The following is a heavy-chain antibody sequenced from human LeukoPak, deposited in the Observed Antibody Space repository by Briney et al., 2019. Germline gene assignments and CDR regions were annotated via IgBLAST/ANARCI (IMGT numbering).Heavy chain of an antibody. Sequence: GGSLRLSCAAPGFTFSSYAMTWVRQAPGKGLEWVSAISGSGSSTYYADSVKGRFTTSTDNSKNTLYLQMNSLRTKDPAVYYCAKRDSGSHYVDYWSEGTLVSVSS. CDR3: AKRDSGSHYVDY. D-gene: IGHD1-26*01. CDR2: ISGSGSST. V-gene: IGHV3-23*01. J-gene: IGHJ4*02. CDR1: GFTFSSYA.